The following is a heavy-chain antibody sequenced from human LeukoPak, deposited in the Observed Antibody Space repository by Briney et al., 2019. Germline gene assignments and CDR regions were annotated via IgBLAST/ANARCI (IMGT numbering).Heavy chain of an antibody. CDR3: ASLRWEVLRAFDI. V-gene: IGHV3-7*01. D-gene: IGHD1-26*01. CDR1: GFTFRNHW. J-gene: IGHJ3*02. CDR2: IKQDGSEK. Sequence: GGSLRLSCTASGFTFRNHWMSWVRQAPGKGLEWVANIKQDGSEKYYVDSVEGRFTISRDNAKNSLYLQMNSLRAEDTAVYYCASLRWEVLRAFDIWGQGTMVTVSS.